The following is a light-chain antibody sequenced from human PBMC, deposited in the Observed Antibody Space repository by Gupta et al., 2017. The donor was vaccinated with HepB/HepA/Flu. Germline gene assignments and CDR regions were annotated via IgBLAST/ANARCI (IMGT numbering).Light chain of an antibody. Sequence: SYELTQPPSVSVSPGQTARITCSGDALPKQYAYWYQQKPGQAPVLVIYKDSERPSGIPERFSGSSSGTTVTLTISGVQAEDEADYYCQSGDSSDTPVVFGGGTKLTVL. CDR1: ALPKQY. V-gene: IGLV3-25*03. CDR3: QSGDSSDTPVV. CDR2: KDS. J-gene: IGLJ2*01.